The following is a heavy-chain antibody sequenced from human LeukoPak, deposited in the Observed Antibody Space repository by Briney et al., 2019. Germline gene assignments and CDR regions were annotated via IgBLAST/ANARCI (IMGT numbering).Heavy chain of an antibody. CDR2: IYYSGST. D-gene: IGHD3-16*02. Sequence: SETLSLTCTVSGGSISSYYWSWIRQPPGKGLEWIGYIYYSGSTNYNPSLKSRVTILVDTSKNQFSLKLSSVTAADTAVYYCARHPHVDYVWGSYRPYYFDYWGQGTLVTVSS. J-gene: IGHJ4*02. CDR3: ARHPHVDYVWGSYRPYYFDY. V-gene: IGHV4-59*08. CDR1: GGSISSYY.